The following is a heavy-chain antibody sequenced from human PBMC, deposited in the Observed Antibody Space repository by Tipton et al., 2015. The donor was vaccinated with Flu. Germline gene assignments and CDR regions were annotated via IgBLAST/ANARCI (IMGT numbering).Heavy chain of an antibody. CDR2: IYYSGNT. J-gene: IGHJ3*02. D-gene: IGHD3-10*01. CDR3: SSYYIRASDI. Sequence: TLSLTCTVSGASINNYYWSWIRQPPGKGLEWIGYIYYSGNTNYNPSLKSRVTMSLDASKSHFSLKLSSVTAADTAMYYCSSYYIRASDIWGRGTMVTVSS. CDR1: GASINNYY. V-gene: IGHV4-59*07.